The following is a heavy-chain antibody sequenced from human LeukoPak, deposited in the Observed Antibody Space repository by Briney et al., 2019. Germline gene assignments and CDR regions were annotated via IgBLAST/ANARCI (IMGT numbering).Heavy chain of an antibody. CDR3: ARDVVAARGSFDY. CDR1: GDSISGFH. CDR2: IYTSGST. Sequence: SETLSLTCTVSGDSISGFHWSWIRQAAGKGLEWIGHIYTSGSTNYNPSLKSRTTMSVDMYKNQFSLKLRSVTAADTAVYYCARDVVAARGSFDYWGQGTLVTVSS. D-gene: IGHD2-2*01. V-gene: IGHV4-4*07. J-gene: IGHJ4*02.